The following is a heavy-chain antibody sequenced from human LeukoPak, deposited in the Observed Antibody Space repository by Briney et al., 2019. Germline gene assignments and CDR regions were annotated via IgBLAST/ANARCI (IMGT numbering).Heavy chain of an antibody. CDR3: ARRIGYCSSTSCYSNWFDP. J-gene: IGHJ5*02. V-gene: IGHV5-51*01. CDR2: IYAGDSDT. Sequence: GGSLKISCQGSGSPFTSYWGGWARQLHGKGLEWMGIIYAGDSDTRYSPSFQGQVTISADKSISTAYLQWSSLKASDTAMYYCARRIGYCSSTSCYSNWFDPWGQGTLVTVSS. D-gene: IGHD2-2*01. CDR1: GSPFTSYW.